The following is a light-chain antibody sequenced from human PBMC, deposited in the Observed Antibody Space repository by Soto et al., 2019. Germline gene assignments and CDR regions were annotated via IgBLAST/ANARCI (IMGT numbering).Light chain of an antibody. Sequence: QSVLTQPPSASGTPGQRVTISCSGSSSNIGSNTVNWYQQLPGTAPKLLIYSNNQRPSGVPDRFSGSKSGTSASLAISGLQSEDXAXXYCAAWDDSLNGHVVFGGGTKVTVL. J-gene: IGLJ2*01. CDR1: SSNIGSNT. CDR2: SNN. CDR3: AAWDDSLNGHVV. V-gene: IGLV1-44*01.